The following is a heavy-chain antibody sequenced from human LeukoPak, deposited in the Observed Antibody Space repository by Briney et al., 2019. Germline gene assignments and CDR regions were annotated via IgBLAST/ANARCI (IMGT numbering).Heavy chain of an antibody. J-gene: IGHJ4*02. D-gene: IGHD3-9*01. V-gene: IGHV3-73*01. CDR1: GLTVSGSG. CDR3: AGDYNFLTGLYY. Sequence: PGGSLRLSCAASGLTVSGSGIHWVRQASGKGLEWLGRIGRQGDSDATRYGGSLKGKFIISRVDSRNPAYLQMNSLKTEDTAVYYCAGDYNFLTGLYYWGQGTLVTVSS. CDR2: IGRQGDSDAT.